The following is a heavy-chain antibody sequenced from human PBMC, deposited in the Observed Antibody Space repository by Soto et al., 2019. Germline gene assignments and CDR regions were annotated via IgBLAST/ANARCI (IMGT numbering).Heavy chain of an antibody. CDR2: IKQDGSEK. CDR3: ARDDYGDYHPNWFDP. V-gene: IGHV3-7*01. Sequence: PGGSLRLSCAASGFTFSSYWMSWVRQAPGKGLEWVANIKQDGSEKYYVDSVKGRFTISRDNAKNSLYLQMNSLRAEDTAVYYCARDDYGDYHPNWFDPWGQGTLVTVSS. CDR1: GFTFSSYW. J-gene: IGHJ5*02. D-gene: IGHD4-17*01.